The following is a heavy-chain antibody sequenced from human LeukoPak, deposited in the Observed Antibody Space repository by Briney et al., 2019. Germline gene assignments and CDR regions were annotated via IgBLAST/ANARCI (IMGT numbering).Heavy chain of an antibody. D-gene: IGHD6-13*01. J-gene: IGHJ4*02. Sequence: GGSLRLSCAASRFTFNSYAMSWVRQAPGKGLEWVSVIGGSNGITFYVGSVKGRFTISRDNSKDTLYLQMNSLRAEDTAVYYCARDLKYSSSWYYFDYWGQGTLVTVSS. CDR3: ARDLKYSSSWYYFDY. CDR2: IGGSNGIT. CDR1: RFTFNSYA. V-gene: IGHV3-23*01.